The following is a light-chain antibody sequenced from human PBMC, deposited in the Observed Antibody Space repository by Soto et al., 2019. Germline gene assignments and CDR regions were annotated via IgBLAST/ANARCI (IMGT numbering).Light chain of an antibody. CDR2: EVS. CDR3: SSYAGNDMVYV. Sequence: QSVLTQPPSASGSPGQSVTISCTGTNSVVGAYNYVSWYQQHPGKAPKLMISEVSKRPSGVPDRFSGSKSGNTASLTVSGLQSEEDADYFYSSYAGNDMVYVFGTGTKLTVL. V-gene: IGLV2-8*01. CDR1: NSVVGAYNY. J-gene: IGLJ1*01.